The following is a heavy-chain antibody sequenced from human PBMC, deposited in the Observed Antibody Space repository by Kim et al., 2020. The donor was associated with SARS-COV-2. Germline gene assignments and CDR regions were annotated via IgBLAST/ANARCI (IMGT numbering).Heavy chain of an antibody. CDR3: ARGGLYSSGLAEFDY. CDR1: GGSFSGYY. V-gene: IGHV4-34*01. D-gene: IGHD6-19*01. Sequence: SETLSLTCAVYGGSFSGYYWSWIRQPPGKGLEWIGEINHSGSTNYNPSLKSRVTISVDTSKNQFSLKLSSVTAADTAVYYCARGGLYSSGLAEFDYWGQGTLVTVSS. CDR2: INHSGST. J-gene: IGHJ4*02.